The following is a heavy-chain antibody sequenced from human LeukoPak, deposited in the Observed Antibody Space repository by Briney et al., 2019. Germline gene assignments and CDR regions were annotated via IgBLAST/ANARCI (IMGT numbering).Heavy chain of an antibody. D-gene: IGHD2-2*01. J-gene: IGHJ4*02. CDR1: GFTFSIYR. Sequence: PGGSLRLSCAVSGFTFSIYRMNWVRQAPGKGLEWVSSISSSSSYIYYADSVKGRFTISRDNAKNSMYLQMNSLRAEDTAVYYCARVGPLCSSTSCYDNWGQGTLVTVSS. CDR2: ISSSSSYI. CDR3: ARVGPLCSSTSCYDN. V-gene: IGHV3-21*01.